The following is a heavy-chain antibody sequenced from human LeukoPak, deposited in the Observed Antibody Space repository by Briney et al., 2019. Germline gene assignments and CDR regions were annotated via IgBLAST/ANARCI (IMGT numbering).Heavy chain of an antibody. V-gene: IGHV3-11*04. CDR1: GFTFSDYY. D-gene: IGHD5-18*01. CDR3: ARGLRGYSYGPHYYYYYMDV. J-gene: IGHJ6*03. CDR2: ISSSGSTI. Sequence: GGSLRLSCAASGFTFSDYYMSWIRQAPGKGLEWVSYISSSGSTIYYADSVKGRFAISRDNAKNSLYLQMNSLRAEDTAVYYCARGLRGYSYGPHYYYYYMDVWGKGTTVTVSS.